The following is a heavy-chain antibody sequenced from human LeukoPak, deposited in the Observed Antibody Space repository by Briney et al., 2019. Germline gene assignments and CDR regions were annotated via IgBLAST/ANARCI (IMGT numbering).Heavy chain of an antibody. D-gene: IGHD6-13*01. V-gene: IGHV4-39*01. CDR3: ARQKSRSSSWYSRSPFDY. CDR1: GGSISSSSHY. J-gene: IGHJ4*02. CDR2: IYYSGST. Sequence: KTSETLSLTCSVSGGSISSSSHYWGWIRQPPGKGLEWIGSIYYSGSTYYNPSLKSRVTISVDTSKNQFSLKLSSVTAADTAVYYCARQKSRSSSWYSRSPFDYWGQGTLVTVSS.